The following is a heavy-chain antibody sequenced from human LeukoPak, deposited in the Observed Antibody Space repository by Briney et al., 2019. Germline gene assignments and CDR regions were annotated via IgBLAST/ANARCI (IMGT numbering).Heavy chain of an antibody. J-gene: IGHJ4*02. V-gene: IGHV3-74*01. Sequence: GGSLRLSCAVSGLTFTRYWMHWVRQAPGKGLVWVSRITIDGSTTSYADSVKGRFTLSRDNAKNTVYFQMNSLRAEDTAVYYCVTGGDSQSLGYWGQGTLVTVSS. CDR3: VTGGDSQSLGY. D-gene: IGHD2-21*02. CDR1: GLTFTRYW. CDR2: ITIDGSTT.